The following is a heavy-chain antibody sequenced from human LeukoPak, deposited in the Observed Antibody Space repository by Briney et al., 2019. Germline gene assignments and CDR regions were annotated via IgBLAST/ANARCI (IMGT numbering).Heavy chain of an antibody. Sequence: GGSLRLSRAASGFTFSSYAMSWVRQAPGKGLEWVSAISGSGGSTYYADSVKGRFTISRDNSKNTLYLQMNSLRAEDTAVYYCAKGINYYYGMDVWGQGTTVTVSS. J-gene: IGHJ6*02. CDR3: AKGINYYYGMDV. V-gene: IGHV3-23*01. D-gene: IGHD2-21*01. CDR2: ISGSGGST. CDR1: GFTFSSYA.